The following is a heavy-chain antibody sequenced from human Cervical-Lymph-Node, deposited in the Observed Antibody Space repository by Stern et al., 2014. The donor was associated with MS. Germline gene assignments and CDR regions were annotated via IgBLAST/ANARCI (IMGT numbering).Heavy chain of an antibody. CDR3: ARGPYSSSWYENWFDP. Sequence: QVQLVQSGPGLVKPSETLSLTCTVSGGSISSYYWSWLRQPPRKGLEWIGYIYYSGSTNYNPALKSRVTISVDTSKNQFSLKLSSVTAADTAVYYCARGPYSSSWYENWFDPWGQGTLVTVSS. V-gene: IGHV4-59*01. CDR1: GGSISSYY. J-gene: IGHJ5*02. D-gene: IGHD6-13*01. CDR2: IYYSGST.